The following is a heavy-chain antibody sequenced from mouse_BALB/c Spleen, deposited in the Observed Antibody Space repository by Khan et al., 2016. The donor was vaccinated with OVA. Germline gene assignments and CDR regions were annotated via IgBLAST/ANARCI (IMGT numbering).Heavy chain of an antibody. D-gene: IGHD2-14*01. V-gene: IGHV9-3-1*01. J-gene: IGHJ3*01. CDR3: ARRESYRSFAY. CDR1: GYTFTNYG. CDR2: INTYTGEP. Sequence: QIQLVQSGPELKKPGETVKISCMASGYTFTNYGMDWVKQAPGKGLKWMGWINTYTGEPTYADDFKGRFAFSLETSARTAYLKINNLKNEETATYFCARRESYRSFAYWGQGTVVTVSA.